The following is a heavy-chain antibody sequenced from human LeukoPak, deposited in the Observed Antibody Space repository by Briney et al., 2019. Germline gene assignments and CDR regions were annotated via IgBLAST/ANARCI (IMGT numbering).Heavy chain of an antibody. Sequence: ASVTVSFTASGYTFTSYAISWVRQAPGQGLEWMGWIRAYDGNTKYGKRLQDRVTMTTDTATSTAYMELRSLRSDDTAVYYCAKSRTPYCCGDCYYFDHWGQGTLVTVSS. J-gene: IGHJ4*02. V-gene: IGHV1-18*01. CDR3: AKSRTPYCCGDCYYFDH. CDR1: GYTFTSYA. D-gene: IGHD2-21*02. CDR2: IRAYDGNT.